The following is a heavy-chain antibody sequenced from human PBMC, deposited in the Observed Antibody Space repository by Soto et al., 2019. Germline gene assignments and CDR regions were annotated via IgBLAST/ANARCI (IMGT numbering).Heavy chain of an antibody. CDR2: INDGNGNT. CDR1: GYTFTSYA. Sequence: QVQLVQSGAEVKKPGASVKISCKASGYTFTSYALHWVRQAPGQRLEWMGWINDGNGNTKYSKKFQGRVTITRDTSASTAYMELSSLRSEDTAVYYCARDSGGMDVWGQGTTVTVSS. CDR3: ARDSGGMDV. J-gene: IGHJ6*02. V-gene: IGHV1-3*01.